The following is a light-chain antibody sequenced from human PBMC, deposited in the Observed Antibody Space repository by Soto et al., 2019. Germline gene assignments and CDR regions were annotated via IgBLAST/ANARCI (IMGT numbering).Light chain of an antibody. J-gene: IGKJ5*01. CDR3: QQYNSYPIT. V-gene: IGKV1-5*03. CDR2: KAS. Sequence: DTQMTQSPSTLSASVGDRVTIICRASQTISSWLAWYQQKPGKAPKLLIYKASSLESGVPSRFSGSGSGTEFTLTISSLQPDDFATYYCQQYNSYPITFGQGTRLEIK. CDR1: QTISSW.